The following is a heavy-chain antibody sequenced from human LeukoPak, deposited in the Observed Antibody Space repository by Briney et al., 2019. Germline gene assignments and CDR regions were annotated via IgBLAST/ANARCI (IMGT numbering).Heavy chain of an antibody. Sequence: SETLSLTCTDSGGSISSGGYYWSWIRQHPGKGLEWIGYIYYSGSTYYNPSLKSRVTISVDTSKNQFSLKLSSVTAADTAVYYCAREGRHYYDSSGYYDWGQGTLVTVSS. D-gene: IGHD3-22*01. J-gene: IGHJ1*01. CDR2: IYYSGST. CDR3: AREGRHYYDSSGYYD. V-gene: IGHV4-31*03. CDR1: GGSISSGGYY.